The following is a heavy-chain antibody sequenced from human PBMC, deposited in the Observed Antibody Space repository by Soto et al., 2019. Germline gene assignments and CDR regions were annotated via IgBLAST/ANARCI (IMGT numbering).Heavy chain of an antibody. V-gene: IGHV3-43D*04. CDR2: ISWDGGST. CDR3: AKDFLNYGDYSDYYYYYGMDV. Sequence: GGSLRLSCAASGFTFDDYAIHWVRQAPWKGLEWVSLISWDGGSTYYADSVKGRFTISRDNSKNSLYLQMNSMRAEDTALYYCAKDFLNYGDYSDYYYYYGMDVLGQGTTLTVSS. J-gene: IGHJ6*02. D-gene: IGHD4-17*01. CDR1: GFTFDDYA.